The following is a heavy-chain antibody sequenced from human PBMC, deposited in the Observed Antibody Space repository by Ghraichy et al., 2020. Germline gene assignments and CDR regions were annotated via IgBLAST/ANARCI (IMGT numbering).Heavy chain of an antibody. CDR1: GYTFTGYY. D-gene: IGHD5-12*01. V-gene: IGHV1-2*04. CDR3: ARGSRLGGYEYLNDY. Sequence: ASVKVSCKASGYTFTGYYMHWVRQAPGQGLEWMGWINPNSGGTNYAQKFQGWVTMTRDTSISTAYMELSRLRSDDTAVYYCARGSRLGGYEYLNDYWGQGTLVTVSS. CDR2: INPNSGGT. J-gene: IGHJ4*02.